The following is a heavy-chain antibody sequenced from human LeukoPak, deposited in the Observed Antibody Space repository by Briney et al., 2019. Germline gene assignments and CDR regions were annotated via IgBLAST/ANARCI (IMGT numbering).Heavy chain of an antibody. Sequence: GGSLRLSCAASGFTFSSSAMTWVRQAPGKGLEWVSAISGSGGSTYSADSVKGRFTISRDNSKNTLFLQMSSLRAEDTAVYYCAKETPEGVTFDYWGQGTLVTVSS. CDR2: ISGSGGST. V-gene: IGHV3-23*01. D-gene: IGHD5-18*01. J-gene: IGHJ4*02. CDR1: GFTFSSSA. CDR3: AKETPEGVTFDY.